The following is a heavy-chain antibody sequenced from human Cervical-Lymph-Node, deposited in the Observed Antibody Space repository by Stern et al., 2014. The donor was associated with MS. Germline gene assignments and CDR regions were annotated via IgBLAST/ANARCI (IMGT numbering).Heavy chain of an antibody. V-gene: IGHV3-74*01. CDR3: ARDGATGYSSGRPDY. Sequence: EVQLVESGGGLVQPGGSLRLSCVASGFTFSSHWMHWVRQAPGKGLVWVSRINSDATITTYADSVQGRLTISRDNAKNTLYLQMNSLRAEDTAVYYCARDGATGYSSGRPDYWGQGTLVTVSS. CDR2: INSDATIT. D-gene: IGHD6-19*01. J-gene: IGHJ4*02. CDR1: GFTFSSHW.